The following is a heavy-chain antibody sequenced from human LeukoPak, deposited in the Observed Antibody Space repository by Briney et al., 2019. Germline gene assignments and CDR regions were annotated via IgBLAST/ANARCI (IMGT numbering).Heavy chain of an antibody. V-gene: IGHV4-59*01. CDR3: ARGVDSSGWPFDY. D-gene: IGHD6-19*01. CDR2: IYYSGST. J-gene: IGHJ4*02. CDR1: GGSISSYY. Sequence: SETLSLTCTVSGGSISSYYWSWIRQPPGKGLEWIGYIYYSGSTNYNPSLKSRVTISVDTSKNQFSLKLSSVTAADTAVYHCARGVDSSGWPFDYWGQGTLVTVSS.